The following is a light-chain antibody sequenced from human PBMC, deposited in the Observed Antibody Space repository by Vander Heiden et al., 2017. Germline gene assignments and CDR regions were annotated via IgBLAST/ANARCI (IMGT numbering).Light chain of an antibody. V-gene: IGLV1-40*01. CDR3: QSYDSSLDWV. CDR2: VNS. CDR1: SSNIGAGYD. Sequence: QSVLTQPPSVSGAPGQRVTISCTGSSSNIGAGYDVHWYQQLPGTVPKLLIYVNSNRPSGVPDRFSGSESGTSASLAITGLQAEDEADYYCQSYDSSLDWVFGGGTKLTVL. J-gene: IGLJ3*02.